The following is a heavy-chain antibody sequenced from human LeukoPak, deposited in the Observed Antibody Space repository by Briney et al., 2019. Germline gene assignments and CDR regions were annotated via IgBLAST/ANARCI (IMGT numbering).Heavy chain of an antibody. V-gene: IGHV3-74*01. CDR3: ARGTNGANDY. CDR2: INRDGSTT. Sequence: PGGSLRLSCAASRFTFSSFWTHWVRQAPGKGLVWVSRINRDGSTTNYADSVKGRFTISRDNTKNTLYLQMNSLRAEDTAVYYCARGTNGANDYWGQGTLVTVSS. D-gene: IGHD4/OR15-4a*01. CDR1: RFTFSSFW. J-gene: IGHJ4*02.